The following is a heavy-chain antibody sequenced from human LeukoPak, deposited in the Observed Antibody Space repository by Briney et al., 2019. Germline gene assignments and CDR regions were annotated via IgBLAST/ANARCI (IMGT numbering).Heavy chain of an antibody. CDR1: GGSISNYY. V-gene: IGHV4-59*01. D-gene: IGHD6-13*01. CDR2: IYNSGTT. CDR3: ARAPVPIAASGMGFLDN. Sequence: PSETLSLTCTVSGGSISNYYWTWIRQPPGKGLEWIGYIYNSGTTNYNPSLKSRVTISVDTSKNQFSLKLSSVTAADSAVYYCARAPVPIAASGMGFLDNWGQGTLVTVSS. J-gene: IGHJ4*02.